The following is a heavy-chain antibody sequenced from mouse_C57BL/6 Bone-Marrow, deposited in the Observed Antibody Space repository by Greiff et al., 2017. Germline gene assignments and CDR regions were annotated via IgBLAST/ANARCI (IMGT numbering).Heavy chain of an antibody. CDR2: IDPSDIYT. V-gene: IGHV1-50*01. Sequence: QVQLQQPGAELVKPGASVKLSCTASGYTFTSYWMQWVKQRPGQGLEWIGEIDPSDIYTNYTQKFKGKATLTVDTSSSTAYMQLSSLTSEDSAVYYCAVYYGNYAFDYWGQGTTLTVSS. D-gene: IGHD2-1*01. CDR1: GYTFTSYW. J-gene: IGHJ2*01. CDR3: AVYYGNYAFDY.